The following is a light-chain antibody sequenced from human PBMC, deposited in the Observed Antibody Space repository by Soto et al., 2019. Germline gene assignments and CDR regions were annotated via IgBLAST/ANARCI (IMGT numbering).Light chain of an antibody. CDR1: NSNIGNNY. Sequence: QSVLTQPPSVSATPGQTVTISCSGSNSNIGNNYVSWYQQLPGTAPKLLIYDNNKRHSAIPDRFSGSKSGPSATLGITGLQTEDEDDYYCGTWYSSLSAGVFGTGTKLTVL. J-gene: IGLJ1*01. CDR3: GTWYSSLSAGV. CDR2: DNN. V-gene: IGLV1-51*01.